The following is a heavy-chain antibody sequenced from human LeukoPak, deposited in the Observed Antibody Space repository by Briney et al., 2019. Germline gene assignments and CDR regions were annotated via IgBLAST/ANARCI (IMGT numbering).Heavy chain of an antibody. D-gene: IGHD2-21*01. CDR1: GFIFSSHW. Sequence: PGGSLRLSCAASGFIFSSHWMHWVRQAPGKGLVWVSRISSDGWSTSYADSVKCRFTASRDNAENTLYLQMNSLRAEDTAVYYCARVSQFPGISSDYWGQGSLVTVSS. CDR3: ARVSQFPGISSDY. V-gene: IGHV3-74*01. J-gene: IGHJ4*02. CDR2: ISSDGWST.